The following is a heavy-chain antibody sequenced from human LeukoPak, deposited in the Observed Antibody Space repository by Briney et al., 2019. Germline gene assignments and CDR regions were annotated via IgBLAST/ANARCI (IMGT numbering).Heavy chain of an antibody. Sequence: GGSLRLSCAASGFTFSSYGMHWVRQAPGKGLEWVAVISYDGSTKYYADSVKGRFTISRDNSKNTLHLQMNSLRAEDTAVYYCAKAWYSGSYFFDYWGQGTLVTVSS. V-gene: IGHV3-30*18. CDR1: GFTFSSYG. CDR3: AKAWYSGSYFFDY. J-gene: IGHJ4*02. CDR2: ISYDGSTK. D-gene: IGHD1-26*01.